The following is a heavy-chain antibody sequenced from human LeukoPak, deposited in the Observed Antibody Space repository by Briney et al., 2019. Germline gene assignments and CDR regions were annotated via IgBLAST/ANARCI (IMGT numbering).Heavy chain of an antibody. J-gene: IGHJ4*02. CDR3: ASVKELRKQNHFDR. CDR2: VYYSGNT. V-gene: IGHV4-59*01. CDR1: GGSINSYY. Sequence: PSETLSLTCTVSGGSINSYYWSWIRQPPGKGLEWIGYVYYSGNTNYNPSLKSRVTISLDTSKNQFSLKLSSVTAADTAVYFCASVKELRKQNHFDRWGQGTLVTVSS. D-gene: IGHD1-7*01.